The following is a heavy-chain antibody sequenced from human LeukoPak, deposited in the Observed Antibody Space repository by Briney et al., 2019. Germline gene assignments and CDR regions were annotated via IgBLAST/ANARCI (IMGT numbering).Heavy chain of an antibody. CDR2: IYNGGST. Sequence: PGGSLRLSCAASGFTVSTNYMTWVRQAPGKGLEWVSGIYNGGSTYYAESVKSRFTISRDKSKNTLYLQMNSLRAVDTAVYYCARSPPFYGMDVWGQGTTVTVSS. V-gene: IGHV3-53*01. CDR3: ARSPPFYGMDV. J-gene: IGHJ6*02. CDR1: GFTVSTNY.